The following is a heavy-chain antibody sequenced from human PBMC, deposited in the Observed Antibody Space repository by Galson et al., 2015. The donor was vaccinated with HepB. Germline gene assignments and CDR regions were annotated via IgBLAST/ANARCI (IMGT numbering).Heavy chain of an antibody. D-gene: IGHD3-10*01. CDR3: AREEEYGSGSYWSSLDY. Sequence: SLRLSCAASGFTVSSNYMSWVRQAPGKGLEWVSVIYSGGSTYYADSVKGRFTISRDNSKNTLYLQMNSLRAEDTAVYYCAREEEYGSGSYWSSLDYWGQGTLVTVSS. J-gene: IGHJ4*02. V-gene: IGHV3-66*01. CDR1: GFTVSSNY. CDR2: IYSGGST.